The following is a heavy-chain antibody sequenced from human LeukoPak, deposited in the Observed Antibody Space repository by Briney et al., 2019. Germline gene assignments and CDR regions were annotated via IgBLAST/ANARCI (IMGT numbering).Heavy chain of an antibody. CDR2: IHHSGAT. CDR1: GYSISSGYF. Sequence: SETLSLTCTVSGYSISSGYFWGWVRQSPEKGLEWIATIHHSGATYYNPSLESRVNIAIDTSKSQVSLRPTSVTAADTAVYYCARVPNLSNYHDSRSQRTFDSWGQGTLVTVSS. D-gene: IGHD3-22*01. CDR3: ARVPNLSNYHDSRSQRTFDS. J-gene: IGHJ5*01. V-gene: IGHV4-38-2*02.